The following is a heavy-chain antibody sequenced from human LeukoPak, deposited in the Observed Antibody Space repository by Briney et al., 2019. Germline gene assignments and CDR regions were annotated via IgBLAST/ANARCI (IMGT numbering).Heavy chain of an antibody. J-gene: IGHJ6*02. CDR2: VNRDGSET. CDR1: GFTLSNHW. V-gene: IGHV3-7*03. CDR3: ARNNGMDV. Sequence: GGSLRLSCAASGFTLSNHWMTWVRQVPGRGPEWVANVNRDGSETYYLDSVKGRFTISKDNAKNSLYLQMNSPRAEDTALYHCARNNGMDVWGQGTTVIVSS.